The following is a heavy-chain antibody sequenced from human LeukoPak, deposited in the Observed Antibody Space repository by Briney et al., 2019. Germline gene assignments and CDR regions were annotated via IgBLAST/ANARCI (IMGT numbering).Heavy chain of an antibody. V-gene: IGHV5-51*01. CDR2: IYPGDSDT. Sequence: GESLKISCKGSGYSFTSYWIGWVRQLPGKGLEWMGIIYPGDSDTRYSPSFQGQVTISADKSISTAYLQWSSLKASDTAMYYCARGGYYDFWSGYRGDDAFDIWGQGTMVTVSS. D-gene: IGHD3-3*01. CDR3: ARGGYYDFWSGYRGDDAFDI. J-gene: IGHJ3*02. CDR1: GYSFTSYW.